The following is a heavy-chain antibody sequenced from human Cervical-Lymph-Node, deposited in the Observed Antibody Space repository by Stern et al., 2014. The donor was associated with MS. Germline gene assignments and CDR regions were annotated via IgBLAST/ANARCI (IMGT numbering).Heavy chain of an antibody. D-gene: IGHD6-13*01. J-gene: IGHJ4*02. CDR2: IYWDDDK. Sequence: QVTLKESGPTLVKPTQTLTLTCTFSGFSLSTYGVGVGWIRQPPGKALEXLALIYWDDDKRYSPFLKSRVAISKDTSKNQVVFTMTNVDPVDTATYYCAQLSGSWNLHFDYWGPGTLVTVSS. CDR3: AQLSGSWNLHFDY. V-gene: IGHV2-5*02. CDR1: GFSLSTYGVG.